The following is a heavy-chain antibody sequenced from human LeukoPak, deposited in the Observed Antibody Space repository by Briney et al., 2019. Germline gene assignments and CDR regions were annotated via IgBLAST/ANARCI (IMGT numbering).Heavy chain of an antibody. D-gene: IGHD3-9*01. CDR1: GFTFSSYA. Sequence: PGGSLRLPCAASGFTFSSYAMSWVRQAPGKGLEWVSAISGSGGSTYYADSVKGRFTISRDNSKNTLYLQMNSLRAEDTAVYYCAKSRYYDILTGYLDYWGQGTLVTVSS. J-gene: IGHJ4*02. V-gene: IGHV3-23*01. CDR2: ISGSGGST. CDR3: AKSRYYDILTGYLDY.